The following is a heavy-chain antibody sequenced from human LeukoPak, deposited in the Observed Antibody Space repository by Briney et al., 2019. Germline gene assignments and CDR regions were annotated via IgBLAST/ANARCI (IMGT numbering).Heavy chain of an antibody. CDR2: ISYSGST. V-gene: IGHV4-39*01. J-gene: IGHJ5*02. CDR1: GGSISSNSYY. CDR3: ASGGSSSWYRWFDP. D-gene: IGHD6-13*01. Sequence: SETLSLTCTVSGGSISSNSYYWGWIRQPPGKGLERIGDISYSGSTYYNPSLKSRVTISVDASKNQFSLKLSSVTATDTAVYYCASGGSSSWYRWFDPWGQGTLVTVSS.